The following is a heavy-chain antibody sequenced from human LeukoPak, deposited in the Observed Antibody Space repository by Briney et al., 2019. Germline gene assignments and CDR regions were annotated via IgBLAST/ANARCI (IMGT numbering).Heavy chain of an antibody. D-gene: IGHD2-2*01. V-gene: IGHV3-20*04. CDR2: INWNGGST. CDR1: GFTFDDYD. CDR3: AKDIHCSSTSCSPYYYYYYMDV. Sequence: RTGGSLRLSCAASGFTFDDYDMSWVRQAPGKGLEWVSGINWNGGSTGYADSVKGRFTIARDNAKNSLYLQMNSLRAEDTAVYYCAKDIHCSSTSCSPYYYYYYMDVWGKGTTVTVSS. J-gene: IGHJ6*03.